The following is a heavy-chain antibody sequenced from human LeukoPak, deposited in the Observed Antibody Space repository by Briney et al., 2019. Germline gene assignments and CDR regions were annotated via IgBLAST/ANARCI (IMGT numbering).Heavy chain of an antibody. Sequence: GGSLRLSCAASGFTFSSYWMSWVRQAPGKGLEWVANIKQDGSEKYYVDSVKGRFTISRDNAKNSLYLQMNSLRAEDTAVYYCARSQGGGYFDWLLFGAFDIWGQGTMVTVPS. J-gene: IGHJ3*02. CDR1: GFTFSSYW. D-gene: IGHD3-9*01. V-gene: IGHV3-7*01. CDR3: ARSQGGGYFDWLLFGAFDI. CDR2: IKQDGSEK.